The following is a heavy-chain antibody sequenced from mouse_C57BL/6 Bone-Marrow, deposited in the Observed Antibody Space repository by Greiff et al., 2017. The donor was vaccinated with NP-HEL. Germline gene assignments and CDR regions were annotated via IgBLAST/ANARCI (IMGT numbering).Heavy chain of an antibody. J-gene: IGHJ3*01. D-gene: IGHD2-1*01. Sequence: EVKLVESGGGLVKPGGSLKLSCAASGFTFSSYTMSWVRQTPEKRLEWVATISGGGGNTYYPDSVKGRFTISRDNAKNTLYLQMRSLRSEDTALYYCARQRGNYQAWFAYWGQGTLVTVSA. CDR3: ARQRGNYQAWFAY. CDR1: GFTFSSYT. CDR2: ISGGGGNT. V-gene: IGHV5-9*01.